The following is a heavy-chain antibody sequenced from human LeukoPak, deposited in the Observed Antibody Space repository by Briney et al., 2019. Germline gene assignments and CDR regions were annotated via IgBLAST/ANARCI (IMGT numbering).Heavy chain of an antibody. CDR2: IYYSGST. Sequence: SETLSLTCTVSGGSISSYYWSWIRQPPGKGLEWIGYIYYSGSTNYNPSLKSRVTISVDTSKNQFSLKLSSVTAADTAVYYCARGRGYFDYWGQGTQVTVSS. J-gene: IGHJ4*02. D-gene: IGHD3-10*01. CDR1: GGSISSYY. CDR3: ARGRGYFDY. V-gene: IGHV4-59*08.